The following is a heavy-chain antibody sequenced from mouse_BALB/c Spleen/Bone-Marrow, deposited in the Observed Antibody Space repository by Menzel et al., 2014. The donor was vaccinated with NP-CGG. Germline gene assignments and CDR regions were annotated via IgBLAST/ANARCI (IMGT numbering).Heavy chain of an antibody. Sequence: VQLQQSGAELVKPGASVKLSCKASGYTFTSYWMYWVIQRPGQGLEWIGEINPRSGRTNYNEKFKSRATLTVDESSSTAYMQLSSLTSEDSAVYYCARGLYGAMDYWGQGTSVTVSS. CDR2: INPRSGRT. V-gene: IGHV1S81*02. J-gene: IGHJ4*01. CDR3: ARGLYGAMDY. CDR1: GYTFTSYW. D-gene: IGHD1-1*01.